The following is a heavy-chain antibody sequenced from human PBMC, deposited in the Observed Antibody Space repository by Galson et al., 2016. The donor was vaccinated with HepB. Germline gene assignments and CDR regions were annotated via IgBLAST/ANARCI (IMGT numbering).Heavy chain of an antibody. CDR2: TYYRSKWYS. Sequence: CAISGDSVSSNIAAWNWIRQSPSRGLEWLGRTYYRSKWYSDYAVSVKSRITINPDTSKNQFSLRLNSVTPEDTAVYYCTSVWYDSTGYDQNTDFYFGMDVCGQGTTVTVSS. J-gene: IGHJ6*02. CDR3: TSVWYDSTGYDQNTDFYFGMDV. D-gene: IGHD3-22*01. V-gene: IGHV6-1*01. CDR1: GDSVSSNIAA.